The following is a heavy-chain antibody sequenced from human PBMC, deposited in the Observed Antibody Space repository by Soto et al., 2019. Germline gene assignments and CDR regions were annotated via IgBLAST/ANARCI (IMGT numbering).Heavy chain of an antibody. CDR1: RGTFSSYA. Sequence: QMQLVQSGAEVKKPGSSVKVSCKASRGTFSSYAINWVRQAPGQGLEWMGGIIPKFGSANYAQKFQGRVTITADESTSTAYMDLSSLRSEDTALYYCARAGVLNWFDPWAQGTLVTVSS. CDR3: ARAGVLNWFDP. D-gene: IGHD6-19*01. J-gene: IGHJ5*02. V-gene: IGHV1-69*01. CDR2: IIPKFGSA.